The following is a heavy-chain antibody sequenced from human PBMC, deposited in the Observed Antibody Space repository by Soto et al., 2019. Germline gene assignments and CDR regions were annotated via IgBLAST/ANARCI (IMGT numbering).Heavy chain of an antibody. CDR2: ISSSGSTI. CDR1: GLTFSSYE. CDR3: ARGGAWATAMGPGIDY. Sequence: GGSLRLSCAASGLTFSSYEMNWVRQAPGKGLEWVSYISSSGSTIYYADSVKGRFTISRDNAKNSLYLQMNSLRAEDTAVYYCARGGAWATAMGPGIDYWGRGTLVTVSS. V-gene: IGHV3-48*03. D-gene: IGHD5-18*01. J-gene: IGHJ4*02.